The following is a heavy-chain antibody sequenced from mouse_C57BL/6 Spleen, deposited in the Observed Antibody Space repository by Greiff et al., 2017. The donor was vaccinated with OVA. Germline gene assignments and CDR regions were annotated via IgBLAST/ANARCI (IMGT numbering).Heavy chain of an antibody. J-gene: IGHJ2*01. Sequence: VKLQESGAELVRPGASVTLSCKASGYTFTDYEMHWVKQTPVHGLEWIGAIDPENGGTAYNQKFKGKAILTADKSSITAYMELRSLQSEDSAVDYCTRGELLDYFDYWGQGTTLTVSS. CDR1: GYTFTDYE. CDR2: IDPENGGT. V-gene: IGHV1-15*01. CDR3: TRGELLDYFDY.